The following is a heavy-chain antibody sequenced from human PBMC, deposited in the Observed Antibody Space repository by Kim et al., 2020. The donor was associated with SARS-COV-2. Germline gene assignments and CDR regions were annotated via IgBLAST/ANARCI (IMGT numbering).Heavy chain of an antibody. Sequence: THYAQRYQGRDTINRDTSIITAYMELSRLRSDDTDVYYCAKSINSIDAFDVWGQGTMVTVSS. V-gene: IGHV1-2*02. CDR3: AKSINSIDAFDV. CDR2: T. D-gene: IGHD3-10*01. J-gene: IGHJ3*01.